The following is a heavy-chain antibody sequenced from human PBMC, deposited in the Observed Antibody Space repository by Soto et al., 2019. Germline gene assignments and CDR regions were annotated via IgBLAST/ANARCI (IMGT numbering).Heavy chain of an antibody. D-gene: IGHD3-22*01. CDR1: GFIFSSYE. CDR2: ISGSGTTI. Sequence: HPGGSLRLSCAASGFIFSSYEMNWVRQAPGKGLEWVSYISGSGTTIYYADSVEGRFTISRDNAKNSLYLQMNSLRAEDTAVYYCAREGSGYYSDAFDIWGQGTMVTVSS. V-gene: IGHV3-48*03. CDR3: AREGSGYYSDAFDI. J-gene: IGHJ3*02.